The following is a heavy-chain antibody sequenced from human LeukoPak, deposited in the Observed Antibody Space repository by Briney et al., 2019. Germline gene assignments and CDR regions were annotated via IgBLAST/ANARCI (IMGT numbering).Heavy chain of an antibody. CDR3: ASPYCSGGSCPYYYGMDV. Sequence: SVKVSCKASGGTFSSYAISWVRQAPGQGLEWMGGIIPIFGTANYAQKFQGRVTITADKSTSTAYMELSSLRSEDTAVYYCASPYCSGGSCPYYYGMDVWGQGTTVTVSS. J-gene: IGHJ6*02. CDR1: GGTFSSYA. CDR2: IIPIFGTA. D-gene: IGHD2-15*01. V-gene: IGHV1-69*06.